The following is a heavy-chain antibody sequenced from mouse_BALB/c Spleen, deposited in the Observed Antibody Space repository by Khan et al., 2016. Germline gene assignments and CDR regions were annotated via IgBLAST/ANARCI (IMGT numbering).Heavy chain of an antibody. V-gene: IGHV1S137*01. CDR2: ISPYYGDT. D-gene: IGHD2-1*01. Sequence: QVQLQQSGAELVRPGVSVKISCKGSGYTFTDYAMHWVKQSHAKSLEWIGVISPYYGDTSYNQKFEGKATMTVDTSSSTAYMELARLTSEDSAIYYCAREGRNYDYAMDYWGQGTSVTVSS. J-gene: IGHJ4*01. CDR1: GYTFTDYA. CDR3: AREGRNYDYAMDY.